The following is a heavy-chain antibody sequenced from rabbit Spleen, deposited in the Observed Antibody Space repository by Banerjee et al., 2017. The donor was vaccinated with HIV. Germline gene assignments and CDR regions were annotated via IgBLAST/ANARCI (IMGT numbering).Heavy chain of an antibody. V-gene: IGHV1S45*01. CDR2: IEVGSSDFT. J-gene: IGHJ6*01. D-gene: IGHD1-1*01. CDR3: ARDTSSSFSSYGMDL. CDR1: GVSFSFSSY. Sequence: QEQLEESGGGLVKPGASLTLTCTASGVSFSFSSYMCWVRQAPGKGLEWIACIEVGSSDFTYYATWAKGRFTVSKTSSTTVTLQVTRLTAADTATYFCARDTSSSFSSYGMDLWGQGTLVTVS.